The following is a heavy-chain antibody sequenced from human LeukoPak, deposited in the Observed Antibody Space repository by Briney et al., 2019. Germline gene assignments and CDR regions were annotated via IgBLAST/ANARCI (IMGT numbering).Heavy chain of an antibody. V-gene: IGHV3-23*01. CDR1: GFAFSNYA. J-gene: IGHJ4*02. Sequence: GGSLRLSCAASGFAFSNYAMSWVRQAPGKGLEWVSTLSGSGDSTFYADSVRGRFTISRDNSKNTLYLQMNSLRAEDTAVYYCAKGRGASSTSCCNYWGQGTLVTVSS. CDR2: LSGSGDST. D-gene: IGHD2-2*01. CDR3: AKGRGASSTSCCNY.